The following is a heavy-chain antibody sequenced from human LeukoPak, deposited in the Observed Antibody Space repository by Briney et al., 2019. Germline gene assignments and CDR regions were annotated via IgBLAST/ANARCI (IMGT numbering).Heavy chain of an antibody. D-gene: IGHD6-25*01. CDR1: GYTFTSYH. V-gene: IGHV1-8*03. J-gene: IGHJ4*02. CDR3: ARTTSSTASGYDY. Sequence: GASVTVSCKTSGYTFTSYHINWVRQATGQGLEWMGWMNPYSGDRGYAQKFQGRVSITSDTSISTAYMELSSLRSEDTAVYFCARTTSSTASGYDYWGQGTLVTVSS. CDR2: MNPYSGDR.